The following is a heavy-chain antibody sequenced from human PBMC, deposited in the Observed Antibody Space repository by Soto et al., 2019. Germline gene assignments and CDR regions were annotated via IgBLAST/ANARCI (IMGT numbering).Heavy chain of an antibody. D-gene: IGHD3-22*01. J-gene: IGHJ4*02. CDR1: GAFISSGDYY. Sequence: PSETLSLTCTVSGAFISSGDYYWSWIRQPPGKGLEWIGYIYYTGSTYYNPSLKSRLSISVDASKNQLSLELTSVTVADTAVYYCARASDASTGYYGALGLWGQGTLVTVSS. V-gene: IGHV4-30-4*01. CDR3: ARASDASTGYYGALGL. CDR2: IYYTGST.